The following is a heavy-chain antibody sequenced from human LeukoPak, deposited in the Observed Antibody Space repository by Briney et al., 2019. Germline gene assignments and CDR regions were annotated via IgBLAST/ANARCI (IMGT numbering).Heavy chain of an antibody. CDR3: AREGNSGTYYDFDY. D-gene: IGHD3-10*01. J-gene: IGHJ4*02. CDR2: ISNSGSTI. Sequence: GGSLRLSCAASGFTFSDYYMSWLRQAPGKGLEWVSYISNSGSTIYYADSMKGRFTISRDNAKNSLYLQMNSLRAEDTAVYYCAREGNSGTYYDFDYWGQGTLVTVSS. V-gene: IGHV3-11*01. CDR1: GFTFSDYY.